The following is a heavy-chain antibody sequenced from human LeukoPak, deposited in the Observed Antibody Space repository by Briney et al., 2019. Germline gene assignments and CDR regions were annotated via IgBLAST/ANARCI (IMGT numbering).Heavy chain of an antibody. Sequence: ASVKVSCKASSYTFTSYGISWVRQAPGQGLEWMGWISAYNGNTNYAQKLQGRVTMTTDTSTSTAYMELRSLRSDDTAVYYCARVFYSGYDYYFDYWGQGTLVTVSS. V-gene: IGHV1-18*01. J-gene: IGHJ4*02. D-gene: IGHD5-12*01. CDR1: SYTFTSYG. CDR2: ISAYNGNT. CDR3: ARVFYSGYDYYFDY.